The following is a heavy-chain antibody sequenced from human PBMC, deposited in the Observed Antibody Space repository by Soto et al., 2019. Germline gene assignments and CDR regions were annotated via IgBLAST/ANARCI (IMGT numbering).Heavy chain of an antibody. D-gene: IGHD3-10*01. CDR2: IYYSGST. CDR1: GGSISSYY. Sequence: SETLSLTCTVSGGSISSYYWSWIRQPPGKGLEWIGYIYYSGSTNYNPSLKSRVTISVDTSKNHFSLKLNSVTVADTAVYYCAEGGASSRWLDPWGQGTLVTVSS. CDR3: AEGGASSRWLDP. V-gene: IGHV4-59*01. J-gene: IGHJ5*02.